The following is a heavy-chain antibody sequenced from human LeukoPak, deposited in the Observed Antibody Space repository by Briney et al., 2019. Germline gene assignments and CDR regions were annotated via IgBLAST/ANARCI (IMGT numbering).Heavy chain of an antibody. D-gene: IGHD6-6*01. CDR3: AREDISSSGALDF. J-gene: IGHJ3*01. CDR1: GYTFTPYY. V-gene: IGHV1-2*02. Sequence: ASVKVSCKASGYTFTPYYIHWVRQAPGQGLEWMGWINPNSGDTNLAQNFQGRVTMTRDTSISTAYMELSRLRSDDTAVYHCAREDISSSGALDFWGQGTMVTVSS. CDR2: INPNSGDT.